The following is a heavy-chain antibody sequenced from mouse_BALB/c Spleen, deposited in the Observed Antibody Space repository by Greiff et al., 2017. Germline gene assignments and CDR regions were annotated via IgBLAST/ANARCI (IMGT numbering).Heavy chain of an antibody. D-gene: IGHD2-1*01. V-gene: IGHV1-69*01. J-gene: IGHJ4*01. CDR2: IDTSDSYT. CDR1: GYTFTDYW. CDR3: ARAGYGNYCMDY. Sequence: VKLQQPGAELVMPGASVKMSCKASGYTFTDYWMHWVKQRPGQGLEWIGAIDTSDSYTSYNQKFKGKATLTVDESSSTAYMQLSSLTSEDSAVYYCARAGYGNYCMDYWGQGTSVTVSS.